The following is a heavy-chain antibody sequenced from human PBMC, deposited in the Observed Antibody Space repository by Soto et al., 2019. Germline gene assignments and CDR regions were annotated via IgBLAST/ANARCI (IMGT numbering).Heavy chain of an antibody. CDR2: MSHSGGT. J-gene: IGHJ3*02. D-gene: IGHD1-1*01. V-gene: IGHV4-34*01. CDR1: GGFVSSGSYY. CDR3: ARVERGTATTVVDAFDI. Sequence: QVQLQQWGAGLLKPSETLSLTCAVYGGFVSSGSYYWSWIRQPPGKGLEWIGEMSHSGGTHFNPFVEVRVTISVDTSKNKFSLKMSSVTAADTALYYCARVERGTATTVVDAFDIWGPGTMVTVSS.